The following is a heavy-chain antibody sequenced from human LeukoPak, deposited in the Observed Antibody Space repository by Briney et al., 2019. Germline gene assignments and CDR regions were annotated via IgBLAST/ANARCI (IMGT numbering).Heavy chain of an antibody. CDR2: INHSGST. CDR3: ARGLRAYYYGSGSYSSWFDP. V-gene: IGHV4-34*01. D-gene: IGHD3-10*01. CDR1: GGSFSGYY. J-gene: IGHJ5*02. Sequence: SETLSLTCAVYGGSFSGYYWSWIRQPPGKGLERIGEINHSGSTNYNPSLKSRVTISVDTSKNQFSLKLSSVTAADTAVYYCARGLRAYYYGSGSYSSWFDPWGQGTLVTVSS.